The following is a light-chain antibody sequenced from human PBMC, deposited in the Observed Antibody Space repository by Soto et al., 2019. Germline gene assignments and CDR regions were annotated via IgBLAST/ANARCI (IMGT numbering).Light chain of an antibody. CDR2: DVT. V-gene: IGLV2-8*01. CDR1: SSDVGSYNY. J-gene: IGLJ1*01. CDR3: SSYAGSNSYV. Sequence: QSALTQPPSASGSPGQSVTISCTGTSSDVGSYNYVSWYQHHPGKAPKLMVYDVTKRPSGVPDRFSGSKSGNTASLTVSGLQAEDEADYYCSSYAGSNSYVFGTGTKLTVL.